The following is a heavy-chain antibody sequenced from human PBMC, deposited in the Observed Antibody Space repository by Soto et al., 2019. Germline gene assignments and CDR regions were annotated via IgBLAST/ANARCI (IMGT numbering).Heavy chain of an antibody. Sequence: VGSLRLSCAASGFTFSSYGMHWVRQAPGKGLEWVAVISYDGSNKYYADSVKGRFTISRDNSKNTLYLQMNSLRAEDTAVYYCAKDRVTIFGVVNHYYYYYGMDVWGQGTTVTVSS. V-gene: IGHV3-30*18. CDR2: ISYDGSNK. CDR1: GFTFSSYG. CDR3: AKDRVTIFGVVNHYYYYYGMDV. J-gene: IGHJ6*02. D-gene: IGHD3-3*01.